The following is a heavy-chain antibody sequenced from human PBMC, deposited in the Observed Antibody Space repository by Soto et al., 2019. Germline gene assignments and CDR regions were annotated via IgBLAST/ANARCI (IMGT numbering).Heavy chain of an antibody. CDR2: IGASGAGT. J-gene: IGHJ4*02. CDR3: ALRKTGSYSDY. CDR1: GFTFSTYA. Sequence: EVQLLESGGGLVQPGGSLRLSCAGSGFTFSTYAMSWVRQAPGKGLEWVSAIGASGAGTYYADSVKGRFTISRDNSKNILYLQMNSLRAEDTAVYYCALRKTGSYSDYWGQGTLVTVSS. D-gene: IGHD1-26*01. V-gene: IGHV3-23*01.